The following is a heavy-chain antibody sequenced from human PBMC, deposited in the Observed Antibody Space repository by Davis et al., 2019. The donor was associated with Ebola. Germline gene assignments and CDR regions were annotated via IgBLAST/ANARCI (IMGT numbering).Heavy chain of an antibody. CDR2: ISAYNGNT. V-gene: IGHV1-18*01. J-gene: IGHJ3*02. Sequence: ASVKVSCKASGYTFKNYAISWVRQAPGQGLEWMGWISAYNGNTNYAQILQGRVTMTTDTSTGTAYMELRSLRSDDTAVYFCARTSIVGTTTTASDIWGQGTKGTVSS. CDR1: GYTFKNYA. CDR3: ARTSIVGTTTTASDI. D-gene: IGHD1-26*01.